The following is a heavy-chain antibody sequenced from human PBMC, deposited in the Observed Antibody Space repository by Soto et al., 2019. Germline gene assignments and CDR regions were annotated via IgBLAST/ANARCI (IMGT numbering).Heavy chain of an antibody. J-gene: IGHJ5*02. V-gene: IGHV4-34*01. D-gene: IGHD3-9*01. CDR3: ARGILRYFDWLLIPAVDWFDP. CDR2: INHSGST. CDR1: GGSFSGYY. Sequence: PSETLSLTCAVYGGSFSGYYWSWIRQPPGKGLEWIGEINHSGSTNYNPSLKSRVTISVDTSKNQFSLKLSSVTAADTAVYYCARGILRYFDWLLIPAVDWFDPWGQGTLVTVS.